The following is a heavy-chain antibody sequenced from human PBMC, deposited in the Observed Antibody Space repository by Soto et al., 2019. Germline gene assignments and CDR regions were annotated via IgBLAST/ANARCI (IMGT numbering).Heavy chain of an antibody. J-gene: IGHJ6*02. D-gene: IGHD6-19*01. V-gene: IGHV5-10-1*01. CDR1: GYSFTSYW. CDR2: IDPSDSYT. Sequence: PGESLKISCKGSGYSFTSYWIRWVRQMHGKGLEWMGRIDPSDSYTNYSPSFQGHVTISADKSISTAYLQWSSLKASDTAMYYCAIRGAVAGTRNYHYGMDVWGQGTTVTVSS. CDR3: AIRGAVAGTRNYHYGMDV.